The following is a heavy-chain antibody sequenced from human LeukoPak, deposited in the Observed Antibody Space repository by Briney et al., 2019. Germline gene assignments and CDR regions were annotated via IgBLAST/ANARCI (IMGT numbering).Heavy chain of an antibody. CDR1: GFTFSSYG. Sequence: PGGSLRLSCAASGFTFSSYGMHWVRQAPGKGLEWVAVISYDGSNKYYADSVEGRFTISRDNSKNTLYLQMNSLRGEDTAVYYCAKDTGLRLWLLFLDYWGQGTLVTVSS. V-gene: IGHV3-30*18. CDR2: ISYDGSNK. CDR3: AKDTGLRLWLLFLDY. D-gene: IGHD5-18*01. J-gene: IGHJ4*02.